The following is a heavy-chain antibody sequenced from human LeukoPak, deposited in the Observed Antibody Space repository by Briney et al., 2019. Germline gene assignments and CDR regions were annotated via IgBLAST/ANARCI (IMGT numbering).Heavy chain of an antibody. CDR2: IYYSGST. Sequence: PSETLSLTCTVSGGPVSSGGYYWSWIRQPPGKGLEWIGYIYYSGSTNYNPSLKSRVTISVDTSKNQFSLKLSSVTAADTAVYYCASGLYNSRSDYWGQGTLVTVSS. CDR1: GGPVSSGGYY. J-gene: IGHJ4*02. CDR3: ASGLYNSRSDY. V-gene: IGHV4-61*08. D-gene: IGHD6-13*01.